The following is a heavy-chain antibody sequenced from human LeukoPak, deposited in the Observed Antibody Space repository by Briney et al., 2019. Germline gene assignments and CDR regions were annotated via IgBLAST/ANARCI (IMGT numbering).Heavy chain of an antibody. CDR3: ARTTYYYDSSGYYYVYYFDY. D-gene: IGHD3-22*01. Sequence: SETLSLTCTVSGGSISGYYWSWIRQHPGKGLEWIGYIYYSGSTYYNPSLKSRVTISVDASKNQFSLKLSSVTAADTAVYYCARTTYYYDSSGYYYVYYFDYWGQGTLVTVSS. V-gene: IGHV4-31*03. CDR2: IYYSGST. CDR1: GGSISGYY. J-gene: IGHJ4*02.